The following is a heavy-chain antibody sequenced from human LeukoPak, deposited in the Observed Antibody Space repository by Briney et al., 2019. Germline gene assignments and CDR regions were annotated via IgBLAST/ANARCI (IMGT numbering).Heavy chain of an antibody. J-gene: IGHJ4*02. Sequence: GRSLRLSCAASGVTFSSYGMHWVRQAPGKGLEWVAVISYDGSNKYYADSVKGRFTISRDNSKNTLYLQMNSLRAEDTAVYYCAKDVGSGNPKRGNHFDYWGQGTLVTVSS. CDR3: AKDVGSGNPKRGNHFDY. D-gene: IGHD3-10*01. CDR1: GVTFSSYG. CDR2: ISYDGSNK. V-gene: IGHV3-30*18.